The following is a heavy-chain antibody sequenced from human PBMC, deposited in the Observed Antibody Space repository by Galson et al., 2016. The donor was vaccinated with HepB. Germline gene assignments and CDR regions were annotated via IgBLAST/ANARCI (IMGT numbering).Heavy chain of an antibody. CDR1: GFIFSTYS. J-gene: IGHJ6*02. D-gene: IGHD2-21*01. Sequence: SLRLSCAASGFIFSTYSMNWVRQAPGKGLEWVSYISSSRSTIYYADSVKGRFTISRDNAKNSLYLQMNSLRDEDTAVYYCARAYCGGDCYRGAHYYYYGMDVWGQGTTVTCSS. CDR3: ARAYCGGDCYRGAHYYYYGMDV. V-gene: IGHV3-48*02. CDR2: ISSSRSTI.